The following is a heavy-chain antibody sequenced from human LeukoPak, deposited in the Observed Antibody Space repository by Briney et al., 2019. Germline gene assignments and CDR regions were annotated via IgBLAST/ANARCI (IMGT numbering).Heavy chain of an antibody. CDR3: ARGEVKCSSTSCRFDY. J-gene: IGHJ4*02. Sequence: ASVKVSCKASGYTFTGYYMHWVRQAPGQGLEWMGWINPNSGGTNYAQKFQGWVTMTRDTSISTAYMELSRLRSDDTAVYYCARGEVKCSSTSCRFDYWGQGTLVTVSS. V-gene: IGHV1-2*04. CDR1: GYTFTGYY. D-gene: IGHD2-2*01. CDR2: INPNSGGT.